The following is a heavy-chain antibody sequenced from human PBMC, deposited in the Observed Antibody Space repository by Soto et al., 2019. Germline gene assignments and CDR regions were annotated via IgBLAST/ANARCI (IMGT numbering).Heavy chain of an antibody. CDR2: IYPGDSET. CDR1: RYRLSNYW. D-gene: IGHD3-22*01. J-gene: IGHJ4*02. Sequence: GEPLKISWNGSRYRLSNYWIGWVRQMPGKGLEWMGVIYPGDSETRFSPSFQGQVTISADKSIYTAYLQWRSLKASDSAMYYCARQGSHFDRNSFGYWGQGTLVTVSS. V-gene: IGHV5-51*01. CDR3: ARQGSHFDRNSFGY.